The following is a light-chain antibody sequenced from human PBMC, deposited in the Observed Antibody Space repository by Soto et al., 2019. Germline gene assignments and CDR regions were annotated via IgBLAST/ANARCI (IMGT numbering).Light chain of an antibody. V-gene: IGKV3-15*01. Sequence: VMTQSPATLSLSPGERATLSCRASQRFSTNVAWYQQKPGQAPRLLIYATSTRATGIPARFSGSGSGTEFTLTISSLQSEDFAVYHCQQYYNWPLPFGGGTKVEIK. J-gene: IGKJ4*01. CDR1: QRFSTN. CDR3: QQYYNWPLP. CDR2: ATS.